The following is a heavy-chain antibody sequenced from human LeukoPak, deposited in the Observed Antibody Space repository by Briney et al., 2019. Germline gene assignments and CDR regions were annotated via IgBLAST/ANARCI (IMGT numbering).Heavy chain of an antibody. CDR3: ARGYCSSTSCYRTVRFDY. D-gene: IGHD2-2*01. Sequence: ASVKVSCKASGYTFTSYGISWVRQAPGQGLEWMGWINPNSGGTNHAQKFQGRVTMTRDTSISTAYMELSRLRSDDTAVYYCARGYCSSTSCYRTVRFDYWGQGTLVTVSS. CDR2: INPNSGGT. CDR1: GYTFTSYG. J-gene: IGHJ4*02. V-gene: IGHV1-2*02.